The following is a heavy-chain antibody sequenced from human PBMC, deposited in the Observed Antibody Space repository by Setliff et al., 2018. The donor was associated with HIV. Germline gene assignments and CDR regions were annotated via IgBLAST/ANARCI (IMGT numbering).Heavy chain of an antibody. D-gene: IGHD2-2*01. CDR3: ARGRRVSSNYYYYYYMDV. CDR2: IKQDGSEK. Sequence: GGSLRLSCAASGFTFSDYWMTWVRQAPGKGLEWVANIKQDGSEKYCVDSVKGRFTISRDNAKNSPYLQMNSLGAEDTAVYYCARGRRVSSNYYYYYYMDVWGKGTTVTVSS. CDR1: GFTFSDYW. V-gene: IGHV3-7*03. J-gene: IGHJ6*03.